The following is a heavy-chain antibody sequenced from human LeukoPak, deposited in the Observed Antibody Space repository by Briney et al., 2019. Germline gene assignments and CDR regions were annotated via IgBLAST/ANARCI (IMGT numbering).Heavy chain of an antibody. J-gene: IGHJ4*02. CDR3: AREGSTSCSCFDY. V-gene: IGHV4-39*02. D-gene: IGHD2-2*01. CDR1: GDSIIRSRYY. Sequence: SETLSLTCTVSGDSIIRSRYYWGWIRQPPGKGLEWFGSIYYSGSTYYNPSLKSRVTISVDTSKNQFSLKLSSVTAADTAVYYCAREGSTSCSCFDYWGQGTLVTVSS. CDR2: IYYSGST.